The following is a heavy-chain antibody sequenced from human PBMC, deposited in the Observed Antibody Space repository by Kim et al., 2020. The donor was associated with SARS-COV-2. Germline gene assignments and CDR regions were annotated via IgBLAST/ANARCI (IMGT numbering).Heavy chain of an antibody. CDR1: GFTFSSYS. Sequence: GGSLRLSCAASGFTFSSYSMNWVRQAPGKGLEWVSSISSSSSYIYYADSVKGRFTISRDNAKNSLYLQMNSLRAEDTAVYYCVLPWNQPPLDYGMDVWGQGTTVTVSS. CDR3: VLPWNQPPLDYGMDV. CDR2: ISSSSSYI. J-gene: IGHJ6*02. D-gene: IGHD1-1*01. V-gene: IGHV3-21*04.